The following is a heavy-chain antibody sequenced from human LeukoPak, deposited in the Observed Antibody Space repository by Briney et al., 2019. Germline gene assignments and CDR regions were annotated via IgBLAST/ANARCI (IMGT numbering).Heavy chain of an antibody. D-gene: IGHD3-3*01. J-gene: IGHJ4*02. CDR1: GFTFSSYW. CDR3: ARALWSGYPPPRYFDY. CDR2: IKNDGSTT. Sequence: PGGSLRLSCAASGFTFSSYWMHWVRQPPGKGLVWVSRIKNDGSTTTYADSVKGRFTVSRDNAKNTLYLQMNSLRAEDTAVYYCARALWSGYPPPRYFDYWGQGTLVTVSS. V-gene: IGHV3-74*01.